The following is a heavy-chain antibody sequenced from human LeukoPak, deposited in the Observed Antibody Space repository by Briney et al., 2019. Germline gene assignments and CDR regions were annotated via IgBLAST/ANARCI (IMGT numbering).Heavy chain of an antibody. J-gene: IGHJ4*02. D-gene: IGHD5-24*01. CDR2: ISYSGGT. CDR1: GGSITSSGYY. V-gene: IGHV4-39*01. Sequence: SETLSLTCTISGGSITSSGYYWGWIRQPPGKGLEWIGSISYSGGTYHNPSLKSRVTISVDTSKNQFSLNLSSVTAADTAVYYCARAGDIAMAYPSYFDYWGQGTLVTVSS. CDR3: ARAGDIAMAYPSYFDY.